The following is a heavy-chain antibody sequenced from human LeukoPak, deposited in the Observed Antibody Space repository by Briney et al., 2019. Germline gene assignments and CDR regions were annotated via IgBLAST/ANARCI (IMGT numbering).Heavy chain of an antibody. J-gene: IGHJ4*02. CDR1: GFTFSSYG. CDR2: ISYDGSNK. CDR3: AKDRGGSYRGAFDY. Sequence: GGSLRLSCAASGFTFSSYGMHWVRQAPGKGLEWVAVISYDGSNKYYADSVKGRFTISRDTSKNTLYLQMNSLGVEDTAVYYCAKDRGGSYRGAFDYWGQGTLVTVSS. V-gene: IGHV3-30*18. D-gene: IGHD1-26*01.